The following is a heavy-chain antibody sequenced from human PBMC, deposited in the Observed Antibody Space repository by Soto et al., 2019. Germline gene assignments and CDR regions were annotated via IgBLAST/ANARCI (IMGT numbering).Heavy chain of an antibody. V-gene: IGHV4-31*03. CDR2: MYNSGST. J-gene: IGHJ4*02. CDR1: GGSISSGDYY. D-gene: IGHD2-15*01. Sequence: SETLSLTCTVSGGSISSGDYYWNWIRQHPGKGLEWIGYMYNSGSTYYNTSLKSRVTISVDTSKNQFSLKLSSVTAADTAVYYCARDRSGGSCYYDYWGQGTLVTVSS. CDR3: ARDRSGGSCYYDY.